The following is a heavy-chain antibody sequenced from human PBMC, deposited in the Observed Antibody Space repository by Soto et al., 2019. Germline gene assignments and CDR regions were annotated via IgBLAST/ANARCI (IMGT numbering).Heavy chain of an antibody. D-gene: IGHD2-8*01. CDR3: ARGYCSNGVCYRYIDL. J-gene: IGHJ2*01. Sequence: GGSLRLSCAASGFTFSDHYMDWVRQAPGKGLEWVGRTRNKANSYTTEYAASVKGRFTISRDDSKNSLYLQMNSLKTEDTAVYYCARGYCSNGVCYRYIDLWGRGTLVTVSS. CDR2: TRNKANSYTT. CDR1: GFTFSDHY. V-gene: IGHV3-72*01.